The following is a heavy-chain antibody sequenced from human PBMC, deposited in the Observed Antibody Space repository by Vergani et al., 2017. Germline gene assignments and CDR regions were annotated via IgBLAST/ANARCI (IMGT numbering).Heavy chain of an antibody. CDR3: ARAGPPNPIVVVPAAKFDMDV. Sequence: EVQLVESGGGLVQPGGSLRLSCAASGFTVSSNYMSWVRQAPGKGLEWVSVIYSGGSTYYADSVTGGFTITRDNSKNTLYLQMNSLSAEDTAVYYGARAGPPNPIVVVPAAKFDMDVWGKGTTVTVSS. J-gene: IGHJ6*03. CDR1: GFTVSSNY. D-gene: IGHD2-2*01. CDR2: IYSGGST. V-gene: IGHV3-66*01.